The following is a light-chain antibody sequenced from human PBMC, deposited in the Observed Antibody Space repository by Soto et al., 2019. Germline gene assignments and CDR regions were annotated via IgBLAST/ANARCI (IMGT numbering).Light chain of an antibody. V-gene: IGLV1-44*01. CDR2: NTN. CDR3: AAWDGSLNVVL. J-gene: IGLJ2*01. Sequence: QSALTQPPSASGTPGQRVAIPCSGSSSNIGTKTVNWYQQLPGSAPQLLIYNTNQRPSGFPGRFSGSKSGASAYLAISGRQSEDEADYCCAAWDGSLNVVLFGGGTKVTVL. CDR1: SSNIGTKT.